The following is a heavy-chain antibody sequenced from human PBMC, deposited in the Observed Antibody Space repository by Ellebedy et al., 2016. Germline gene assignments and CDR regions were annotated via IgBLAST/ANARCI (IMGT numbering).Heavy chain of an antibody. CDR2: IYDSGST. CDR3: ATAAMLEGRIVIHGFFDY. D-gene: IGHD2/OR15-2a*01. Sequence: SETLSLTCTVSGSSVSSDYFWGWIRQPPGTGLEWIGNIYDSGSTYYNASLESRVTISVDTSKNQFFLKLTSVTAADTAVYYCATAAMLEGRIVIHGFFDYWGQGTLVTVSS. J-gene: IGHJ4*02. CDR1: GSSVSSDYF. V-gene: IGHV4-38-2*02.